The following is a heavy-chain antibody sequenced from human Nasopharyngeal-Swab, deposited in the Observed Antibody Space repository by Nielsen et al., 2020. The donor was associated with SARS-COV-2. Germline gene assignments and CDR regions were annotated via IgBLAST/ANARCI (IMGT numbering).Heavy chain of an antibody. J-gene: IGHJ4*02. CDR1: RYSFTSYW. Sequence: GGSLRLSCKGSRYSFTSYWISWVRQMPGKGLEWMGRIDPSDSYTNYSPSFQGHVTISADKSISTAYLQWSSLKASDTAIYYCARHLRGYSYGLDYWGQGTLVTVSS. CDR2: IDPSDSYT. D-gene: IGHD5-18*01. V-gene: IGHV5-10-1*01. CDR3: ARHLRGYSYGLDY.